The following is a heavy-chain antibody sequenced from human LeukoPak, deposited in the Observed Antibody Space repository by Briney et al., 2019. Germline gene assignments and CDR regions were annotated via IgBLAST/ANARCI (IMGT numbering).Heavy chain of an antibody. J-gene: IGHJ6*03. CDR3: AKRVRGTTDYYYYMDV. CDR1: GFTFRSYG. Sequence: GGFLRLSCAASGFTFRSYGMHWVRQAPGKGLEWVAFTRSDGSNKYYADSVKGRFAISRDISKNTLYLQMNSLRAEDTAVYYCAKRVRGTTDYYYYMDVWGKGTTVTVSS. CDR2: TRSDGSNK. D-gene: IGHD1-7*01. V-gene: IGHV3-30*02.